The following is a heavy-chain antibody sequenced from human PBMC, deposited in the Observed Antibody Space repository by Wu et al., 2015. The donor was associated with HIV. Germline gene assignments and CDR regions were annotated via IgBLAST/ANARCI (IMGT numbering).Heavy chain of an antibody. Sequence: QVQLVQSGAEVKKPGSSVKVSCKASGGTFSSYAINWVRQAPGQGLEWMGRITPFFGAPNYAQNFQGRVTITADESTGTAYMELSSLRYEDTAVYYCARGYYGSGSYIGADYWGQGTLVTVSS. V-gene: IGHV1-69*13. CDR1: GGTFSSYA. CDR3: ARGYYGSGSYIGADY. CDR2: ITPFFGAP. D-gene: IGHD3-10*01. J-gene: IGHJ4*02.